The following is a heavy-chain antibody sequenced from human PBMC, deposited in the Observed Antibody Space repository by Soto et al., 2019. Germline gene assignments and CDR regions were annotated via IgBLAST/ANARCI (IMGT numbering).Heavy chain of an antibody. CDR2: ISLYSDGT. CDR1: GYTFYNYG. D-gene: IGHD2-2*01. V-gene: IGHV1-18*01. CDR3: ARVVPGAEAWCGP. Sequence: QVQLVQSGGEVKRTGASVKVSCKTSGYTFYNYGITWVRQAPGQPLEWLGWISLYSDGTNYAQKFQGRVSMTTDTSTTTAYMELRSLRSDDTAVYYCARVVPGAEAWCGPWGQGTLVTVSS. J-gene: IGHJ5*02.